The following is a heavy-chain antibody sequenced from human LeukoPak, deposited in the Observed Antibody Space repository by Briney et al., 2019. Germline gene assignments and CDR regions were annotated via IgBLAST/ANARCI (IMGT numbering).Heavy chain of an antibody. Sequence: ASVKVSCKASGYTFTSYGISWVRQAPRQRLEWMGWINAGNGNTKYSQKFQGRVTITRDTSASTAYMELSSLRSEDTAVYYCARDNGYSSGWFPFDYWGQGTLVTVSS. CDR1: GYTFTSYG. V-gene: IGHV1-3*01. D-gene: IGHD6-19*01. CDR2: INAGNGNT. J-gene: IGHJ4*02. CDR3: ARDNGYSSGWFPFDY.